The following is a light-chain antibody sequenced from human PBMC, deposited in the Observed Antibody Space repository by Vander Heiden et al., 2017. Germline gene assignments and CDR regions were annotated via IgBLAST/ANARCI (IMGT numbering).Light chain of an antibody. V-gene: IGLV7-46*01. CDR1: TGSVTSGHY. CDR3: FLSYGYTHV. J-gene: IGLJ1*01. CDR2: HTN. Sequence: QIVVPQEPSLTVSPGGTVTLTCGSSTGSVTSGHYAYWFQRKPGQAPRTLIYHTNSRFSWTPARFSGSLLGDKAALTLSGAQPEDEADYFCFLSYGYTHVFGTGTRLTVL.